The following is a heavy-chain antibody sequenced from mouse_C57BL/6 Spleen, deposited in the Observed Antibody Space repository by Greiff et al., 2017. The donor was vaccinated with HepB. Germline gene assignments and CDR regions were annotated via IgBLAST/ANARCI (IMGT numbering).Heavy chain of an antibody. CDR2: INPNNGGT. J-gene: IGHJ4*01. V-gene: IGHV1-18*01. D-gene: IGHD2-1*01. CDR3: ARGKNWVIYYGNYETSDYAMDY. CDR1: GYTFTDYN. Sequence: EVQLQQSGPELVKPGASVKIPCKASGYTFTDYNMDWVKQSHGKSLEWIGDINPNNGGTIYNQKFKGKATLTVDKSSSTAYMELRSLTSEDTAVYYCARGKNWVIYYGNYETSDYAMDYWGQGTSVTVSS.